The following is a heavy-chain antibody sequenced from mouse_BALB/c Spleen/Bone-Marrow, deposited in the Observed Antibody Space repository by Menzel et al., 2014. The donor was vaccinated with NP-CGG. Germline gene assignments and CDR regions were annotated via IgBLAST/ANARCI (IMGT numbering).Heavy chain of an antibody. CDR3: ARSGTVVDPALIY. CDR1: GYTFTIYW. J-gene: IGHJ3*01. V-gene: IGHV1-7*01. D-gene: IGHD1-1*01. CDR2: IDPSTGYT. Sequence: VMLVESGAELAKPGASVKMSCKASGYTFTIYWMHWVKQRPGQGLEWIGYIDPSTGYTEYNQKFKDKATLTADKSSSTACMRLSSLTSENSAVYYCARSGTVVDPALIYWGQGTLVTVSA.